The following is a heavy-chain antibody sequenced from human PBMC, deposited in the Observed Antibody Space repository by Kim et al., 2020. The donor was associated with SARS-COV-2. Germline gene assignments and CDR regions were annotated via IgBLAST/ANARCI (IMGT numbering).Heavy chain of an antibody. CDR1: GFTFSAYD. Sequence: GGSLRLSCAASGFTFSAYDMHWVRQPTGKGLEWVSGIGTFGDTYYSASVKGRFTVSRENAKNSLFLQMNSLTAEDTAVYYCARAGSGWSIDYWGQGTLVTVSS. V-gene: IGHV3-13*01. J-gene: IGHJ4*02. CDR3: ARAGSGWSIDY. D-gene: IGHD6-19*01. CDR2: IGTFGDT.